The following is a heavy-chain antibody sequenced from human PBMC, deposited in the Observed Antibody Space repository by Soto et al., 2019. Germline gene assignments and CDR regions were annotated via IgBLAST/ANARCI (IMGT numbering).Heavy chain of an antibody. D-gene: IGHD1-26*01. J-gene: IGHJ4*02. CDR2: FNTDGSTT. V-gene: IGHV3-74*01. Sequence: EVHLVESGGGYVQPGGSLRLSCAASGFTFSHHWMHWVRQASGKGLVWVSRFNTDGSTTTYADSVKGRFTISRDNAKNTFHLQMNSLRAEDTAIYYCLGTGSNSYWGQGTLVTVSS. CDR3: LGTGSNSY. CDR1: GFTFSHHW.